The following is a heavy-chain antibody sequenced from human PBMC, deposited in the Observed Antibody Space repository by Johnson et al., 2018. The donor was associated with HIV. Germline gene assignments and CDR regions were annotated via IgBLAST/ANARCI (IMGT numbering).Heavy chain of an antibody. CDR3: ARGSYDFWSGYYTGHDAFDI. Sequence: QVQLVESGGGVVQPGGSLRLSCAASGFTFSSYGMHWVRQAPGKGLEWVAFIRYDGSNKYYADSVKGRFTISRDNSKNPLYLQMNSLGAEDTAVYYCARGSYDFWSGYYTGHDAFDIWGQGTMVTVSS. D-gene: IGHD3-3*01. J-gene: IGHJ3*02. CDR2: IRYDGSNK. V-gene: IGHV3-30*02. CDR1: GFTFSSYG.